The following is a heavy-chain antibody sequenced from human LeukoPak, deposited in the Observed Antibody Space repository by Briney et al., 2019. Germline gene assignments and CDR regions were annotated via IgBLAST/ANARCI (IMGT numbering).Heavy chain of an antibody. D-gene: IGHD3-3*01. V-gene: IGHV4-30-2*01. CDR3: AKAPGGDFWSGYYYFDY. CDR2: IYHSGST. CDR1: GGSISSGGYY. J-gene: IGHJ4*02. Sequence: SETLSLTCTVSGGSISSGGYYWSWIRQAPGKGLEWIGYIYHSGSTYYNPSLKSRVTISVDRSKNQFSLKLSSVTAADTAVYYCAKAPGGDFWSGYYYFDYWGQGTLVTVSS.